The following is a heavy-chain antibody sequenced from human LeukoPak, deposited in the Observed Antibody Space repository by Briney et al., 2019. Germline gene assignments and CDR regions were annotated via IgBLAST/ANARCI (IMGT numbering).Heavy chain of an antibody. D-gene: IGHD3-22*01. V-gene: IGHV3-30-3*01. J-gene: IGHJ4*02. CDR1: GFTFSSYA. Sequence: GGALRLSCAASGFTFSSYAMHWVRQAPGKGLEWVAVISYDGSNKYYADSVKGRFTISRDNSKNTLYLQMNSLRAEDTAVYYCARTVEYYYEGDYFDYWGQGTLVTVSS. CDR3: ARTVEYYYEGDYFDY. CDR2: ISYDGSNK.